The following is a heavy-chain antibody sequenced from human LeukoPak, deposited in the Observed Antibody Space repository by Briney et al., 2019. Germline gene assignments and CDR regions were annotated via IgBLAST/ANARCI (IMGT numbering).Heavy chain of an antibody. J-gene: IGHJ4*02. CDR3: SRESGPFCPFGY. V-gene: IGHV4/OR15-8*02. D-gene: IGHD1-26*01. CDR2: ISLAGQT. CDR1: GGSISGTNR. Sequence: SETLSLTCGVSGGSISGTNRWSFVRQPPEQRLEWIGEISLAGQTNFNPSLNGRVSMSLDKSSNKLYLHLTSVTAADTATYFCSRESGPFCPFGYWGQGTLVIVSS.